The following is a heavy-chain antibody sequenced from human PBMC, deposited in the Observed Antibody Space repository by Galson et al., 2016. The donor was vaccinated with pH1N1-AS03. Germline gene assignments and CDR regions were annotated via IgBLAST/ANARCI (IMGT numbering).Heavy chain of an antibody. CDR2: IYWHDDK. D-gene: IGHD3-10*01. Sequence: PALVKPTQTLTLTCTFSGFSLNDGGLGVGWIRQPPGKALEWLGMIYWHDDKRYNPSLQNRLTRTQGVSKSEVVLQMTNVDPEDTATYYCAHRFYGSGASFFDFWGQGIVV. CDR1: GFSLNDGGLG. J-gene: IGHJ4*02. CDR3: AHRFYGSGASFFDF. V-gene: IGHV2-5*01.